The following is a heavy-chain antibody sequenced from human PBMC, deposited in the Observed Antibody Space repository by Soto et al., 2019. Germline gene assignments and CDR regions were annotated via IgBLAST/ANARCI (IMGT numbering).Heavy chain of an antibody. V-gene: IGHV4-61*08. CDR2: IYYSGST. D-gene: IGHD3-10*01. Sequence: PLETLSLTCAVSGGSISSGGYSWSWIRQPPGKGLEWIGYIYYSGSTNYNPSLKSRVTISVDTSKNQFSLKLSSVTAADTAVYYCAREIRDMVRGVILWFDPWGQGTLVTVSS. J-gene: IGHJ5*02. CDR3: AREIRDMVRGVILWFDP. CDR1: GGSISSGGYS.